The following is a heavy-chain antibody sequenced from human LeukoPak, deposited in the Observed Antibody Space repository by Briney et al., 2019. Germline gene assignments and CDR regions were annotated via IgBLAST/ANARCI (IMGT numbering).Heavy chain of an antibody. J-gene: IGHJ6*03. CDR3: ANVAKGRYFFYYMDA. V-gene: IGHV1-18*04. CDR2: ISPYSAYT. Sequence: ASVKVSCKASGDSTNTYGVAWVRQAPGQGLEWIGWISPYSAYTKYADALQGRVTMTTDTSTTTSYMELRSLRSDDKAVYFCANVAKGRYFFYYMDAWGKGTTVTVS. CDR1: GDSTNTYG.